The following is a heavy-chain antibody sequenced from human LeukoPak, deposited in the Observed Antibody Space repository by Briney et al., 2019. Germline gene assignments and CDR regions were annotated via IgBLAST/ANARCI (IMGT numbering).Heavy chain of an antibody. CDR2: IIPIFGTA. Sequence: SVTVSFTASGGTFIIYAISWVRQAPGQGLEWMGGIIPIFGTANYSQKFQGRVTITADKSTSKAYMELSSLRSEDTAVYYCARDGSGSYYDDWGQGTLVTVSS. V-gene: IGHV1-69*06. D-gene: IGHD3-10*01. CDR3: ARDGSGSYYDD. J-gene: IGHJ4*02. CDR1: GGTFIIYA.